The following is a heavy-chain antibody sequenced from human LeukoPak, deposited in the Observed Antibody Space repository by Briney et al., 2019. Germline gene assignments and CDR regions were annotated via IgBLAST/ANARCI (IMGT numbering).Heavy chain of an antibody. Sequence: PSETLSLTCAVYGGSFSGYYWSWIRQPPGEGLEWIGEINHSGSTNYNPSLKSRVTISVDTSKNQFSLKLSSVTAADTAVYYCASMASLYSSSWYDWGQGTLVTVSS. CDR2: INHSGST. V-gene: IGHV4-34*01. CDR1: GGSFSGYY. CDR3: ASMASLYSSSWYD. J-gene: IGHJ4*02. D-gene: IGHD6-13*01.